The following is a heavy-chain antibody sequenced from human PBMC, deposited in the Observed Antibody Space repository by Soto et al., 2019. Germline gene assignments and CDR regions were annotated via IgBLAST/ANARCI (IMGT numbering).Heavy chain of an antibody. CDR1: GFSLSTSGVG. J-gene: IGHJ4*02. CDR2: IYWDDDK. Sequence: GSGPTLVNPTQTLTLTCTFSGFSLSTSGVGVGWIRQPPGKALEWLALIYWDDDKRYSPSLKSRLTITKDTSKNQVVLTMTNMDPVDTATYYCAHTGPPIPYERPYYFDYWGQGTLVTVSS. D-gene: IGHD2-21*01. V-gene: IGHV2-5*02. CDR3: AHTGPPIPYERPYYFDY.